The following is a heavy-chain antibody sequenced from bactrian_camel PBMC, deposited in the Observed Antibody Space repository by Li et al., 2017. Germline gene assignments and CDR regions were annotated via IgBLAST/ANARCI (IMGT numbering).Heavy chain of an antibody. CDR1: GDTYNRYC. CDR3: AADCSHPWLGPLKSGYNE. V-gene: IGHV3S42*01. Sequence: QLVESGGGPVQNGSSLILSCAASGDTYNRYCVGWFRQPPGKEREWVATLDGGKITSIADSVKGRFTISQDNDKNILFLQMNSLNPEDTAMYYCAADCSHPWLGPLKSGYNEWGQGTQVTVS. D-gene: IGHD1*01. J-gene: IGHJ4*01. CDR2: LDGGKIT.